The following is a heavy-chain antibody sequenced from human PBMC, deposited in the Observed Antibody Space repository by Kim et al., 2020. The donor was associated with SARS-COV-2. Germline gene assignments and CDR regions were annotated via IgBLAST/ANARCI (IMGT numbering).Heavy chain of an antibody. CDR3: ARIKVSYDSVAFDI. CDR2: ISSSSSYI. D-gene: IGHD3-22*01. Sequence: GGSLRLSCAASGFTFSSYSMNWVRQAPGKGLEWVSSISSSSSYIYYADSVKGRFTISRDNAKNSLYLQMNSLRAEDTAVYYCARIKVSYDSVAFDIWGQGTMVTVSS. V-gene: IGHV3-21*01. J-gene: IGHJ3*02. CDR1: GFTFSSYS.